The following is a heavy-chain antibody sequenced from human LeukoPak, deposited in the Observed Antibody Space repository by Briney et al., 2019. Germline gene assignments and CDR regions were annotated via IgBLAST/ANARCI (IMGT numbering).Heavy chain of an antibody. V-gene: IGHV3-53*01. CDR1: GFTVSSNS. CDR3: TTAGGLDSSPNYYYYYMDV. CDR2: IYSGGNT. D-gene: IGHD6-13*01. J-gene: IGHJ6*03. Sequence: GGSLRLSCTVSGFTVSSNSMSWVRQAPGKGLEWVSFIYSGGNTHYSDSVKGRFTISRDDSKNTLYLQMNSLKTEDTAVYYCTTAGGLDSSPNYYYYYMDVWGKGTTVTVSS.